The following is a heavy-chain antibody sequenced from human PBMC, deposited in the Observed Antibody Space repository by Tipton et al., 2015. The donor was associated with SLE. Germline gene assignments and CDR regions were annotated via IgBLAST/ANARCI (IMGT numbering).Heavy chain of an antibody. CDR3: AKDRCSGCRGPDY. Sequence: SLRLSCSASGFTLSTYGMSWVRQAPGKGLEWVSVLYSGGFSHYADSVKGRFTISRDLSKNTLYLQMANLGPEDTAVYYCAKDRCSGCRGPDYWGQGTLVTVSS. V-gene: IGHV3-23*03. CDR2: LYSGGFS. J-gene: IGHJ4*02. D-gene: IGHD5-12*01. CDR1: GFTLSTYG.